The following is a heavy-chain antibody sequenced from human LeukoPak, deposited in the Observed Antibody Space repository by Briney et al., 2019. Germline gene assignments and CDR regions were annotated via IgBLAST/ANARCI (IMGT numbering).Heavy chain of an antibody. CDR1: GGSISSSSYY. V-gene: IGHV4-61*02. J-gene: IGHJ6*03. CDR2: IYTSGST. Sequence: PSETLSLTCTVSGGSISSSSYYWSWIRQPAGKGLEWIGRIYTSGSTNYNPSLKSRVTMSVDTSKNQFSLKLSSVTAADTAVYYCARDDDFWTPGNYYYYMDVWGKGTTVTVSS. CDR3: ARDDDFWTPGNYYYYMDV. D-gene: IGHD3-3*01.